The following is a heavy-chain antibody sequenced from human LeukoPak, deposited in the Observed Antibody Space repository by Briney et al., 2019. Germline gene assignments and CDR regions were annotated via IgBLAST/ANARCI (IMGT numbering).Heavy chain of an antibody. J-gene: IGHJ4*02. CDR2: ISNDGSRT. CDR3: ARFNVDMITWFGGCFDY. Sequence: PGGPLRLSCAASGFTFSSYAMSGAPEAPGKGLVWVSRISNDGSRTHYAHSVKGRFTISRDNAKNSLYLQMNNRRPEDTAVYYCARFNVDMITWFGGCFDYWGQGSLVTVSS. D-gene: IGHD3-16*01. CDR1: GFTFSSYA. V-gene: IGHV3-74*01.